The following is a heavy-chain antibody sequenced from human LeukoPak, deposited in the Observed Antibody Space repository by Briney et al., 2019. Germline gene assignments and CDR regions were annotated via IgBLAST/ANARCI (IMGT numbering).Heavy chain of an antibody. D-gene: IGHD3-9*01. CDR3: ARDRLYYDILTGYYPVGSVGIGRGTDYGMDV. J-gene: IGHJ6*02. CDR1: GGTFSSYA. CDR2: IIPILGIA. Sequence: SVKVSCKASGGTFSSYAISWVRQAPGQGLEWMGRIIPILGIANYAQKFQGRVTITADKSTSTAYMELSSLRSEDTAVYYCARDRLYYDILTGYYPVGSVGIGRGTDYGMDVWGQGTTVTVSS. V-gene: IGHV1-69*04.